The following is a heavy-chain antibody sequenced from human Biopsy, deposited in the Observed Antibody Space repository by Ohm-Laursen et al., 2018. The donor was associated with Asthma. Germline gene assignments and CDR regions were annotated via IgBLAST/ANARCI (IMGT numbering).Heavy chain of an antibody. CDR2: IWYDGSNK. D-gene: IGHD6-19*01. CDR3: ARDREYSSGWYQPLFDY. J-gene: IGHJ4*02. CDR1: GFTFSSYG. Sequence: RSLRLSCTASGFTFSSYGMHWVRQAPGKGLEWVAVIWYDGSNKYYADSVKGRFTISRDNSKNTLYLQMNSLRAEDTAVYYCARDREYSSGWYQPLFDYWGQGTLVTVSS. V-gene: IGHV3-33*01.